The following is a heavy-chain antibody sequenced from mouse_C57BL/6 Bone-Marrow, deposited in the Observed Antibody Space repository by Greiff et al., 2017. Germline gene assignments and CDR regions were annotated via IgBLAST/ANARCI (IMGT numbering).Heavy chain of an antibody. J-gene: IGHJ3*01. CDR1: GYTFTSYW. CDR3: ARGLRRRGAWFAY. V-gene: IGHV1-50*01. D-gene: IGHD2-2*01. CDR2: IDPSDSYT. Sequence: KESCKASGYTFTSYWMQWVKQRPGQGLEWIGEIDPSDSYTNYNQKFKGKATLTVDTSSSTAYMQLSSLTSEDSAVYYCARGLRRRGAWFAYWGQGTLVTVSA.